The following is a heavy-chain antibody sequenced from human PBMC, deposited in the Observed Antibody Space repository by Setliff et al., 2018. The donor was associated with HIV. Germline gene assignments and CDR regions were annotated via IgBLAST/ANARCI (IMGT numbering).Heavy chain of an antibody. CDR1: GGSISSYY. D-gene: IGHD3-22*01. V-gene: IGHV4-59*01. J-gene: IGHJ6*03. CDR2: VYYSGRT. CDR3: ARAYYYEGYYMDV. Sequence: SETLSLTCTVSGGSISSYYWTWIRQPPGEGLEWIGYVYYSGRTIYNPSLNSRVTISVDTSKNQFSLKLSSVTAVDTAVYYCARAYYYEGYYMDVWGKGTTVTVSS.